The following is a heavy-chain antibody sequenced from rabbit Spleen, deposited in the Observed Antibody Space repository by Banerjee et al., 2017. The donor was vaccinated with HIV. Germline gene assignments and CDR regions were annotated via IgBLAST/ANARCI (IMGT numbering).Heavy chain of an antibody. Sequence: QSVEESGGGLVQPEGSLALTCKASGFDLSSSDYICWVRQAPGKGLEWISCIAGSGSGFTYSATWAKGRFTISKTSSTTVTLQMTSLTVADTATYFCARDTGSSFSSYGMDLWGPGTLVTVS. D-gene: IGHD8-1*01. CDR1: GFDLSSSDY. J-gene: IGHJ6*01. CDR3: ARDTGSSFSSYGMDL. CDR2: IAGSGSGFT. V-gene: IGHV1S40*01.